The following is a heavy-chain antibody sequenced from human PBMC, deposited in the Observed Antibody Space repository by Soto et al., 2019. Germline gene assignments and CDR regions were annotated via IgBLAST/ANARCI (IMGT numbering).Heavy chain of an antibody. D-gene: IGHD3-16*01. CDR1: GFTFSSYA. CDR2: ISSNGGST. CDR3: VKDGPHTGGEGEIGDY. V-gene: IGHV3-64D*09. Sequence: GGSLRLSCSASGFTFSSYAMHWVRQAPGKGLEYVSAISSNGGSTYYADSVKGRFTISRDNSKNTLYLQMSRLRAEDTAVYYCVKDGPHTGGEGEIGDYWGQGTLVTVSS. J-gene: IGHJ4*02.